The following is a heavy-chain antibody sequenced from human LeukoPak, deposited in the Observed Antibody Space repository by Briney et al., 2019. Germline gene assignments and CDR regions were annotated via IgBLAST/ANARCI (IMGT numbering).Heavy chain of an antibody. Sequence: ASVKVSCKASGYTFTGYYMHWVRQAPGQGLEWMGWVNPNSGGTNYAQKFQGRVTMTRDTSISTAYMELSRLRSDDTAVYYCARKIDSSGYYFDYWGQGTLVTVSS. CDR2: VNPNSGGT. J-gene: IGHJ4*02. D-gene: IGHD3-22*01. CDR1: GYTFTGYY. CDR3: ARKIDSSGYYFDY. V-gene: IGHV1-2*02.